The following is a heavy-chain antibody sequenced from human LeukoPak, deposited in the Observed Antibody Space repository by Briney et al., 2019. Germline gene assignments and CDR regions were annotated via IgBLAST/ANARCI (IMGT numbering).Heavy chain of an antibody. CDR3: ARRVLTGYYRHFDY. J-gene: IGHJ4*02. CDR1: GGSVSSGSYY. CDR2: IYYSGST. Sequence: SSETLSLTCTVSGGSVSSGSYYWSWIRQPPGKGLEWIGYIYYSGSTNYNPSLKSRVTISVDTSKNQFSLKLSSVTAADTAVYYCARRVLTGYYRHFDYWGQGILVTVSS. V-gene: IGHV4-61*01. D-gene: IGHD3-9*01.